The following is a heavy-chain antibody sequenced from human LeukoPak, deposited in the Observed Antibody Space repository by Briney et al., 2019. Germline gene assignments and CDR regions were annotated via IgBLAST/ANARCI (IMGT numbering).Heavy chain of an antibody. J-gene: IGHJ3*02. CDR3: ARHPSRTGNAFDI. Sequence: SETLSLTCAVYGGSFSGYYWSWIRQPAGKGLEWIGRIYTSGSTNYNPSLKSRVTMSVDTSKNQFSLKLSSVTAADTAVYYCARHPSRTGNAFDIWGQGTMVTVSS. CDR2: IYTSGST. CDR1: GGSFSGYY. D-gene: IGHD3-10*01. V-gene: IGHV4-59*10.